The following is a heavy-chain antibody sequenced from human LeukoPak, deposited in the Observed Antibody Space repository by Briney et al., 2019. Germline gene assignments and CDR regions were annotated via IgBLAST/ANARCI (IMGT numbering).Heavy chain of an antibody. CDR1: GFTLSSYW. CDR3: ARDPDLSGYSFFDY. D-gene: IGHD3-22*01. V-gene: IGHV3-74*01. J-gene: IGHJ4*02. CDR2: IKSDGSRT. Sequence: GGSLRLSCAAPGFTLSSYWMHWVRQAPGKGLVWVSRIKSDGSRTAYADSVKGRFTISRDNAKNTLYLQMNSLRAEDTAVYYCARDPDLSGYSFFDYWGQGTLVTVSS.